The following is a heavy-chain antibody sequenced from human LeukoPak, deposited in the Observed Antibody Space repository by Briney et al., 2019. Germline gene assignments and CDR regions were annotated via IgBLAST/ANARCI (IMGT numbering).Heavy chain of an antibody. J-gene: IGHJ4*02. CDR1: GGSISSYY. CDR3: ARASTVTRLDY. D-gene: IGHD4-17*01. CDR2: IYNSGTT. Sequence: PSETLSLTCTVSGGSISSYYWSWIRQPPGKGLEWIGYIYNSGTTNYNPSLKSRVTISLDTSKNQFSLKVSSVTAADTAFYYCARASTVTRLDYWGQGTLVTVAS. V-gene: IGHV4-59*01.